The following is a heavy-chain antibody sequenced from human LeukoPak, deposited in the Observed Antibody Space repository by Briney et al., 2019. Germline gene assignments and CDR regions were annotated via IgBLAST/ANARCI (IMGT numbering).Heavy chain of an antibody. CDR2: IGAGAEST. J-gene: IGHJ4*02. CDR1: GFTFSSYA. D-gene: IGHD1-26*01. Sequence: GGSLRLSCAASGFTFSSYAMHWVRQAPGKGLEWVSSIGAGAESTYYADSVKGRFTVSRDNSENTLYLQMNSLRADDTAIYYCAKDSGKYSDDYWGQGTLVTVS. V-gene: IGHV3-23*01. CDR3: AKDSGKYSDDY.